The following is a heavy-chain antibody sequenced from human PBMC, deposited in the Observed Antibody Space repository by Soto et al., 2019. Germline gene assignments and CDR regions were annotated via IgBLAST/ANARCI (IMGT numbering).Heavy chain of an antibody. J-gene: IGHJ1*01. CDR3: ARELIVGPAEYFQH. Sequence: GGSLRLSCAASGFSFSGSYMSWVRQVPGKGLEWVANIDPSGTKKYYVGSVTGRFTISRDNAKNSLYLHMNSLRAEDTAEYYCARELIVGPAEYFQHWGQGTLVTV. CDR1: GFSFSGSY. V-gene: IGHV3-7*01. D-gene: IGHD1-26*01. CDR2: IDPSGTKK.